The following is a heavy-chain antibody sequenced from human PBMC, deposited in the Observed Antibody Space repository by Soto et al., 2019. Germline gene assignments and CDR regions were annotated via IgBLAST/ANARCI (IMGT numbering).Heavy chain of an antibody. Sequence: GGSLRLSCAASGFTLSTYAMNWVRQAPGKGLEWVSTISRINGNTYYADSVEGRLTISRDNSKNTLYLQMNSLRAEDTAVYYCAKVFYSGNKGYFDYWGQGTLVTVSS. CDR3: AKVFYSGNKGYFDY. D-gene: IGHD1-26*01. J-gene: IGHJ4*02. CDR1: GFTLSTYA. V-gene: IGHV3-23*01. CDR2: ISRINGNT.